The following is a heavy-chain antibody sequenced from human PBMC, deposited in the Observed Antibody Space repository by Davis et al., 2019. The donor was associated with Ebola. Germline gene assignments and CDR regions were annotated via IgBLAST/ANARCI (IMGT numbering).Heavy chain of an antibody. V-gene: IGHV1-18*01. D-gene: IGHD3-22*01. CDR1: GYTFTSYG. CDR3: AREVLVVVTSEGPYYYYYGMDV. Sequence: ASVKVSCKASGYTFTSYGISWVRQAPGQGLEWMGWISAYNGNTNYAQKLQGRVTMTTDTSTSTAYMELRSLRSDDTAVYYCAREVLVVVTSEGPYYYYYGMDVWGQGTTVTVSS. CDR2: ISAYNGNT. J-gene: IGHJ6*02.